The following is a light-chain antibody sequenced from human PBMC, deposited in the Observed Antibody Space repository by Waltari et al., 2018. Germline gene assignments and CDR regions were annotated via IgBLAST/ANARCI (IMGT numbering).Light chain of an antibody. V-gene: IGKV3-15*01. CDR2: GAS. Sequence: EIVMTQSPATLSVSPVERATLSCRASQSVSSNLAWYQQKRGQAPRLLIYGASTRATGIPARFSGSGSGTEFTLTISSMQSEDFAVYYCQQYNNWPLTVGGGTKVEIK. CDR1: QSVSSN. J-gene: IGKJ4*01. CDR3: QQYNNWPLT.